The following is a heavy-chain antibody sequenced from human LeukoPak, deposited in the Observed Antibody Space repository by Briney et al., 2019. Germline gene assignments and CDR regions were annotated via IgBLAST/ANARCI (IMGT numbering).Heavy chain of an antibody. CDR2: ISWNSGSI. CDR3: AKDIAAAGIQH. CDR1: GFTFDDYA. V-gene: IGHV3-9*01. D-gene: IGHD6-13*01. Sequence: GGSLRLSCAASGFTFDDYAMHWVRQAPGKGLEWVSGISWNSGSIGYADSVKGRFTISRDNAKNSLYLQMNSLRAEDTALYYCAKDIAAAGIQHWGQGTLVTVSS. J-gene: IGHJ1*01.